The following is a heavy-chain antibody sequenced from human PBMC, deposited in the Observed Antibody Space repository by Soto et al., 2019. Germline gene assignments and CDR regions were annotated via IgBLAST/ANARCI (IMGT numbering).Heavy chain of an antibody. CDR2: INPSGGST. D-gene: IGHD6-13*01. J-gene: IGHJ3*02. V-gene: IGHV1-46*01. Sequence: GASVKVSCKASGYTFTSYYMNWVRQAPGQGLEWMGIINPSGGSTSYAQKFQGRVTMTRDTSTSTVYMELSSLRSEDTAVYYCARAGRSSWYGSAFDIWDQGTMVTVSS. CDR3: ARAGRSSWYGSAFDI. CDR1: GYTFTSYY.